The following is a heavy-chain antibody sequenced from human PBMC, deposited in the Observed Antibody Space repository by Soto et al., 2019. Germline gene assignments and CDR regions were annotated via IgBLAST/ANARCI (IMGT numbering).Heavy chain of an antibody. CDR2: IYYTGST. CDR1: GGSISSGVYY. Sequence: SETLSLTCTVSGGSISSGVYYWSWIRQHPGKGLEWIGYIYYTGSTYYNPSLKSRVTISVDTSKNQFSLKLSSVTAADTAVYYCAGATELQMITYWYFDLWGRGTLVTVSS. J-gene: IGHJ2*01. V-gene: IGHV4-61*08. D-gene: IGHD3-22*01. CDR3: AGATELQMITYWYFDL.